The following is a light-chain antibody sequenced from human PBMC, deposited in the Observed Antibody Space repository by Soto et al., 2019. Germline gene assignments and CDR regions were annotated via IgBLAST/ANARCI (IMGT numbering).Light chain of an antibody. CDR3: ASYAGSRTYV. CDR2: EVT. J-gene: IGLJ6*01. V-gene: IGLV2-23*02. CDR1: SDIGNYNL. Sequence: QSAVTQPASVSGSPGQSVTISCSGSDIGNYNLVSWYQHLPGRDPKLLIFEVTMRPSGISDRFSGSKSASTASLTISGLQSEDEGDYYCASYAGSRTYVFGSGTQLTVL.